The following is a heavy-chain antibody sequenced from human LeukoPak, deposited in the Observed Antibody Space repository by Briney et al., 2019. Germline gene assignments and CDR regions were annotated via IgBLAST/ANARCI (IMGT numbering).Heavy chain of an antibody. CDR3: AKLLRGTVVPFYDY. CDR1: GITFSTSA. Sequence: GGSLRLSCAASGITFSTSAMSWVRQAPGKGLEWVSAISGSGGSTYYADSVKGRFTISRDNSKSTLHPQMNSLRVDDTAVYYCAKLLRGTVVPFYDYWGQGTLVTVSS. J-gene: IGHJ4*02. CDR2: ISGSGGST. D-gene: IGHD3-10*01. V-gene: IGHV3-23*01.